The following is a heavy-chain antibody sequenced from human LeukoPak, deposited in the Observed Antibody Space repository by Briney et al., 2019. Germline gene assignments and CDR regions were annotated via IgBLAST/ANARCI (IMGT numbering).Heavy chain of an antibody. CDR3: ARALRSGYYPY. J-gene: IGHJ4*02. CDR1: GGSISSSSYY. V-gene: IGHV4-39*07. CDR2: IYYSGST. Sequence: SETLSLTCTVSGGSISSSSYYWGWIRQPPGKGLEWIGSIYYSGSTYYNPSLKSRVTISVDTSKNQFSLKLSSVTAADTAVYYCARALRSGYYPYWGQGTLVTVSS. D-gene: IGHD3-22*01.